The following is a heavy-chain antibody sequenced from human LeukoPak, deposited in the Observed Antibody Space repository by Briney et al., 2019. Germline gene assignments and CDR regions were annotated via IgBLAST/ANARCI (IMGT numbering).Heavy chain of an antibody. CDR3: ARGRGTEWELLSVDY. CDR1: GYTFTSYG. CDR2: ISAYNGNT. Sequence: ASVKVSCKASGYTFTSYGISWVRQAPGQGLEWMGWISAYNGNTNYAQKLQGRVTMTTDTSTSTAYMELRSLRSDDTAVYYCARGRGTEWELLSVDYWGQGTLVTVSS. D-gene: IGHD1-26*01. V-gene: IGHV1-18*01. J-gene: IGHJ4*02.